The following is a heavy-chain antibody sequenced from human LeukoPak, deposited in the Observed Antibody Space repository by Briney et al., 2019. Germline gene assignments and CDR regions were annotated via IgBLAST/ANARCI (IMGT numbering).Heavy chain of an antibody. V-gene: IGHV3-11*04. D-gene: IGHD3-22*01. Sequence: GGSLRLSCAASGFTFSDYYMSWIRQAPGKGLEWVSYISSSGSTIYYADSVKGRFTISRDNAKNSLYLQMNSLRAEDTAVYYCVRDWGYDSSGYWQKYFDSWGQGTLVTVSS. J-gene: IGHJ4*02. CDR1: GFTFSDYY. CDR3: VRDWGYDSSGYWQKYFDS. CDR2: ISSSGSTI.